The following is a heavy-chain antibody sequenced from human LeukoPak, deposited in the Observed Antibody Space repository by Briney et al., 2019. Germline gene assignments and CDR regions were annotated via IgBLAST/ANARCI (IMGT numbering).Heavy chain of an antibody. D-gene: IGHD6-13*01. Sequence: KPSETLSLTCTVSGGSISSYYWSWIRQPPGKGLEWIGYIYYSGSTNYNPSLKSRVTISVDTSKNQFSLKLSSVTAADTAVYYCARRSSSSSYPYYFDYWGQGTLVTVSS. V-gene: IGHV4-59*01. J-gene: IGHJ4*02. CDR2: IYYSGST. CDR3: ARRSSSSSYPYYFDY. CDR1: GGSISSYY.